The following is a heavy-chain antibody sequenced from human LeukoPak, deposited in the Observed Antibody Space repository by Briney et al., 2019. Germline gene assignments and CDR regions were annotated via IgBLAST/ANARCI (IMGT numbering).Heavy chain of an antibody. D-gene: IGHD1-26*01. Sequence: GGSLRLSCAASGFTFSNYAMHWVRQAPGKGLEWVAFISFDGSDKYYADSVKGRFTISRDNSKNTVYLQMNSLRAEDTAVYYCAKVLSGSQDYWGQGTLVTVFS. CDR1: GFTFSNYA. V-gene: IGHV3-30-3*01. CDR3: AKVLSGSQDY. CDR2: ISFDGSDK. J-gene: IGHJ4*02.